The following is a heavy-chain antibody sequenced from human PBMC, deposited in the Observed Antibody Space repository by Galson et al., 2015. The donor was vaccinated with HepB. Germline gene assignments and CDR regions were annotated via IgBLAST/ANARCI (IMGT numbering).Heavy chain of an antibody. J-gene: IGHJ4*02. CDR2: IIPILGTV. CDR3: ARNLDYGGNNFDY. D-gene: IGHD4-23*01. Sequence: SVKVSCKDSGGTFSSHAISWVRQAPGQGLEWMGRIIPILGTVNYAERFQGRVTITADKSTSTAYMELSSLRSEDTAVYYCARNLDYGGNNFDYWGQGTLVTVSS. V-gene: IGHV1-69*04. CDR1: GGTFSSHA.